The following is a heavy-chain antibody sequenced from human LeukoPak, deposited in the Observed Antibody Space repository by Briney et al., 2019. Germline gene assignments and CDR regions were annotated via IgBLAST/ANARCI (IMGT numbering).Heavy chain of an antibody. V-gene: IGHV3-11*06. J-gene: IGHJ4*02. CDR1: GFTFSSYW. D-gene: IGHD3-10*01. CDR3: ARGGYGSESLHGY. CDR2: ISSSSSDT. Sequence: GGSLRLSCAASGFTFSSYWMTWIRQAPGKGLEWVSYISSSSSDTNYADSVKGRFTISRDNAKNSLYLQMNSLRAEDTAVYYCARGGYGSESLHGYWGQGTLVTVAS.